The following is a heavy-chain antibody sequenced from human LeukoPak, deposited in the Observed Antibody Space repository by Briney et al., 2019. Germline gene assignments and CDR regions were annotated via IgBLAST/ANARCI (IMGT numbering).Heavy chain of an antibody. J-gene: IGHJ4*02. D-gene: IGHD1-26*01. CDR3: ARGVSYSFDF. CDR1: GDSVSSTSAA. V-gene: IGHV6-1*01. CDR2: TYYRSQWYN. Sequence: SQTLSLTCAISGDSVSSTSAAWNWIRQSPSRGLESLVGTYYRSQWYNEHAASVISRITINSDTSKHQFSLHLNSVPPGDTAVYYRARGVSYSFDFWGQGTLVTVSS.